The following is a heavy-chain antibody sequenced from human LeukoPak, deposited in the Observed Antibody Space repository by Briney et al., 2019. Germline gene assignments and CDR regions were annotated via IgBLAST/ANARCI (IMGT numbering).Heavy chain of an antibody. CDR3: ARDYGSGSYGLDWFDP. D-gene: IGHD3-10*01. J-gene: IGHJ5*02. CDR1: GFTSSSYS. CDR2: ISSSSSYI. V-gene: IGHV3-21*01. Sequence: GGSLRLSCAASGFTSSSYSMNWVRQAPGKGLEWVSSISSSSSYIYYADSVKGRFTISRDNAKNSLYLQMNSLRAEDTAVYYCARDYGSGSYGLDWFDPWGQGTLVTVSS.